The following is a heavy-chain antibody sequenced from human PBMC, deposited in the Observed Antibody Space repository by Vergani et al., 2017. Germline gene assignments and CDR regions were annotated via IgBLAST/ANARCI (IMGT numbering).Heavy chain of an antibody. CDR1: GFSLSNARMG. D-gene: IGHD3-22*01. CDR3: ARIYVLYYYDSSGYTQFDY. J-gene: IGHJ4*02. V-gene: IGHV2-26*01. CDR2: IFSNDEK. Sequence: QITLKESGPVLVKPTETLTLTCTVSGFSLSNARMGVSWIRQPPGKALEWLAHIFSNDEKSYSTSLKSRLTISKDTSKSQVVLTMTNMDPVDTATYYCARIYVLYYYDSSGYTQFDYWGQGTLVTVSS.